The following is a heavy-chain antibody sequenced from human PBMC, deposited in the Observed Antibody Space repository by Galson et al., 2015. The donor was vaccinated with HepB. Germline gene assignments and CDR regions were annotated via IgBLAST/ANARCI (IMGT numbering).Heavy chain of an antibody. CDR1: GFTFSSYA. CDR2: ISGSGGST. J-gene: IGHJ4*02. Sequence: SLRLSCAASGFTFSSYAMSWVRQAPGKGLEWVSAISGSGGSTYYADSVKGRFTISRDNSKNALYLQMNSLRAEDTAIYYCARAPYFDSSSWYTFYYWGQGTLVTVSS. D-gene: IGHD6-13*01. V-gene: IGHV3-23*01. CDR3: ARAPYFDSSSWYTFYY.